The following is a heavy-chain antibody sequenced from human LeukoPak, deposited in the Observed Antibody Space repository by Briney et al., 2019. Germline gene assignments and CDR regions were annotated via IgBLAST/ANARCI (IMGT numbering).Heavy chain of an antibody. Sequence: GSSVKVSCKASGGTFSSYAISWVRQAPEQGLEWMGRIIPIFGTANYAQKFQGRVTITTDESTSTAYMELSSLRSEDTAVYYCASIGGYSYGDEGNYFDYWGQGTLVTVSS. V-gene: IGHV1-69*05. CDR1: GGTFSSYA. D-gene: IGHD5-18*01. J-gene: IGHJ4*02. CDR3: ASIGGYSYGDEGNYFDY. CDR2: IIPIFGTA.